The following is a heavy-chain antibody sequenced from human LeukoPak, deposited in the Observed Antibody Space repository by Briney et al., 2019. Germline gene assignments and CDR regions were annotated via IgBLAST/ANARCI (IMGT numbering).Heavy chain of an antibody. V-gene: IGHV4-34*01. Sequence: PSETLSLTCAVYGGSFSGYYWSWIRQPPGKGLEWIGEINHSGSTNYNPSLKSRVTISVDTSKNQFSLKLSSVTAADTAVYYCARGRGAVAGTLDYWGQGTLVTVSS. CDR1: GGSFSGYY. CDR2: INHSGST. J-gene: IGHJ4*02. D-gene: IGHD6-19*01. CDR3: ARGRGAVAGTLDY.